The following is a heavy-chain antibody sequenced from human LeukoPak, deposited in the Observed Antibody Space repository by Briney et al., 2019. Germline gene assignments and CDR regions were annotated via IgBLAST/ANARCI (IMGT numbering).Heavy chain of an antibody. CDR1: GYSISSDYY. V-gene: IGHV4-38-2*02. D-gene: IGHD5-12*01. CDR2: IYHSGST. CDR3: ARHVHSGYEIDY. Sequence: PSETLSLTCTVSGYSISSDYYWGWIRQPPGKGLEWIGSIYHSGSTYYNPSLKSRVTISVDTSKNQFSLKLSSVTAADTAVYYCARHVHSGYEIDYWGQGTLVTVSS. J-gene: IGHJ4*02.